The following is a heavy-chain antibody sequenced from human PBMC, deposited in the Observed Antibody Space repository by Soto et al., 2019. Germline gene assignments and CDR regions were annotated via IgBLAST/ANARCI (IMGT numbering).Heavy chain of an antibody. D-gene: IGHD2-2*01. V-gene: IGHV3-23*01. CDR2: ISEGGSET. CDR3: AKDYIVVVPAAMPLDAFDI. Sequence: PGGSLRLSCAASGFTFSSYWMSWVRQAPGKGLEWVSDISEGGSETYYVDSVKGRFTISRDNAKNTLYLQMNSLRAEDTAVYYCAKDYIVVVPAAMPLDAFDIWGQGTMVTVS. J-gene: IGHJ3*02. CDR1: GFTFSSYW.